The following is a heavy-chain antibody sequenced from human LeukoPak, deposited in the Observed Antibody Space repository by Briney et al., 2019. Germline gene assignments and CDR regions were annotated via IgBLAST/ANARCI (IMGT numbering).Heavy chain of an antibody. Sequence: ASGKVSCKASGYTFTSYGISWVRQAPGQGLEWMGWISAYNGNTNYAQKLQGRVTMTTDTSTSTAYMELRSLRSDDTAVYYCARDHIVQLWSYYYYGMDVWGQGTTVTVSS. J-gene: IGHJ6*02. CDR3: ARDHIVQLWSYYYYGMDV. CDR1: GYTFTSYG. V-gene: IGHV1-18*01. D-gene: IGHD5-18*01. CDR2: ISAYNGNT.